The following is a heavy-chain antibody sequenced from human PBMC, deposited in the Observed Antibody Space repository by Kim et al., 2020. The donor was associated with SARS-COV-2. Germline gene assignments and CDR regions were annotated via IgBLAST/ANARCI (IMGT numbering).Heavy chain of an antibody. CDR1: GGSISIYY. D-gene: IGHD1-26*01. Sequence: SETLSLTCTVSGGSISIYYWSWIRQPPGKGLEWIGYIYYSGSTNYNPSLKSRVTISVDTSQNQFSLKLSSVTAADTAVYYCARGSGSYPYYFDYWGQGILVTVSS. CDR2: IYYSGST. V-gene: IGHV4-59*01. J-gene: IGHJ4*02. CDR3: ARGSGSYPYYFDY.